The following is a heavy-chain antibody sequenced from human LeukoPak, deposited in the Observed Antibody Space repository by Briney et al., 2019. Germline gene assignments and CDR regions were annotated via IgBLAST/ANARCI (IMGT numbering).Heavy chain of an antibody. CDR3: ARGRYFDWLSYFDY. CDR2: MSYDGTKK. J-gene: IGHJ4*02. Sequence: GGSLRLSCAASGFSFSYYGMHWVRQAPGKGLEWVAFMSYDGTKKDYADFAEGRFSISRDNSKNTLYLQMNSLRAEDTAVYYCARGRYFDWLSYFDYWGQGTLVTVSS. D-gene: IGHD3-9*01. V-gene: IGHV3-30*03. CDR1: GFSFSYYG.